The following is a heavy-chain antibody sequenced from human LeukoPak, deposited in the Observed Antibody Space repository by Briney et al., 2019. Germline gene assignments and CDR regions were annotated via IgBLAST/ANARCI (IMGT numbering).Heavy chain of an antibody. D-gene: IGHD3-10*01. CDR1: GFTFDSYA. J-gene: IGHJ4*02. V-gene: IGHV3-30*04. CDR3: ARGSWRFGELWFDY. CDR2: ISYDGSNK. Sequence: GGSLRLSCAASGFTFDSYAIHWVRQAPGKGLEWVAVISYDGSNKYYADSVKGRFTISRDNSKNTLYLQLNSLRPEDTAVYYCARGSWRFGELWFDYWGQGTLVTVSS.